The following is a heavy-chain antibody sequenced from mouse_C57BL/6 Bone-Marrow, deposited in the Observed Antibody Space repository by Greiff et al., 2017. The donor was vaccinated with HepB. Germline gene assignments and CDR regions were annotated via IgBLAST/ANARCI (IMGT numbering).Heavy chain of an antibody. CDR3: ARGTTVVARYFDV. J-gene: IGHJ1*03. CDR2: ILPSIGRT. V-gene: IGHV15-2*01. CDR1: DSEVFPIAY. Sequence: VKLQESGSELRSPGSSVKLSCKDFDSEVFPIAYMRWVRQKPGHGFEWIGGILPSIGRTIYGEKFEDKATLDADTLSNTAYLELNSLTSEDSAIYYCARGTTVVARYFDVWGTGTTVTVS. D-gene: IGHD1-1*01.